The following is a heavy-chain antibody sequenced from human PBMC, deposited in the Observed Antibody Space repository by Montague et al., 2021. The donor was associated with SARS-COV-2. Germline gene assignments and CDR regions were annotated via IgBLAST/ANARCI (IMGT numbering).Heavy chain of an antibody. J-gene: IGHJ6*02. Sequence: SETLSLTCTVSGGSISSSNYYWGWIRQPPGKGLEWIGDMYYSGSTYYNPSLKSRVTISIDTSKNQFSLKLISVTAADTSVYYCAGDDIVLQGVTKGMDVWGQGTPVTVSS. CDR1: GGSISSSNYY. D-gene: IGHD2-8*02. CDR3: AGDDIVLQGVTKGMDV. CDR2: MYYSGST. V-gene: IGHV4-39*07.